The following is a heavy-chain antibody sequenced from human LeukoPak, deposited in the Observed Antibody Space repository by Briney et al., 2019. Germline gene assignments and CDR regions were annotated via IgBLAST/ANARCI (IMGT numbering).Heavy chain of an antibody. J-gene: IGHJ3*02. CDR1: GFTFSSYG. CDR2: ISGSGGST. CDR3: ARVIGWDEPFDI. Sequence: GGSLRLSCAASGFTFSSYGMSWVRQAPGKGLEWVSAISGSGGSTYYADSVKGRFTISRDNSKNTLYLQMNSLRAEDTAVYYCARVIGWDEPFDIWGQGTMVTVSS. V-gene: IGHV3-23*01. D-gene: IGHD1-26*01.